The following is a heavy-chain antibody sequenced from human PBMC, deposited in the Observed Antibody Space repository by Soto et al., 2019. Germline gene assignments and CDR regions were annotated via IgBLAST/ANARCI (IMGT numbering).Heavy chain of an antibody. CDR2: ISSNGSNK. CDR3: ARYTYNISPFDY. J-gene: IGHJ4*02. D-gene: IGHD1-1*01. V-gene: IGHV3-74*01. CDR1: GFTFSSYA. Sequence: TGGSLRLSCAASGFTFSSYAMSWVRQAPGKGLEWVSRISSNGSNKSYADSVKGQFTISRDNAKNTVFLQMDSLRAEDTAVYYCARYTYNISPFDYWGQGTLVTVSS.